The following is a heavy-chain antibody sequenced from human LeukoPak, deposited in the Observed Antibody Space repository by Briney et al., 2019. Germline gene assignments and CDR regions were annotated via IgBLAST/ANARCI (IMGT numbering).Heavy chain of an antibody. CDR3: ARAGTVVDYDPSDAFDV. CDR1: GITFSTYW. Sequence: GGSLRLSCAASGITFSTYWMRWVRQAPGKGLVWVSRINSDGSTTSYVDSVEGRFTISRDNAKNTLYLQMNSLRAEDTAVYYCARAGTVVDYDPSDAFDVRGQGTMVTVSS. CDR2: INSDGSTT. D-gene: IGHD3-22*01. V-gene: IGHV3-74*01. J-gene: IGHJ3*01.